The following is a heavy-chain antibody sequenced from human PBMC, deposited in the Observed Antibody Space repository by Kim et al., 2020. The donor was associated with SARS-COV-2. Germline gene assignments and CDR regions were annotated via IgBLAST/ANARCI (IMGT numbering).Heavy chain of an antibody. Sequence: SVKVSCKASGGTFSSYAISWVRQAPGQGLEWMGGIIPIFGTANYAQKFQGRVTITADESTSTAYMELSSLRSEDTAVYYCARAKPEYQLLSAGLDYWGQGTLVTVSS. CDR3: ARAKPEYQLLSAGLDY. CDR1: GGTFSSYA. V-gene: IGHV1-69*13. D-gene: IGHD2-2*01. CDR2: IIPIFGTA. J-gene: IGHJ4*02.